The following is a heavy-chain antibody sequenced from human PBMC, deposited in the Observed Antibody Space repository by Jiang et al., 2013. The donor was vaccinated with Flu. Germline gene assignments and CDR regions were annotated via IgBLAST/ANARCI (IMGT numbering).Heavy chain of an antibody. CDR2: IYYSGST. D-gene: IGHD3-3*01. J-gene: IGHJ4*02. Sequence: QPPGKGLEWIGYIYYSGSTNYNPSLKSRVTISVDTSKNQFSLKLSSVTAADTAVYYCAGSDDFWSGYYSGFDYWGQGTLVTVSS. V-gene: IGHV4-59*01. CDR3: AGSDDFWSGYYSGFDY.